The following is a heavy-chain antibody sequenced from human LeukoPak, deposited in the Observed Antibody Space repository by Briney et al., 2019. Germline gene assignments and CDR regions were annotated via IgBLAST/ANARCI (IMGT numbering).Heavy chain of an antibody. V-gene: IGHV1-69*01. CDR3: ATLASLDGGY. CDR1: GGTFSSYA. CDR2: IIPIFGTA. Sequence: ASVKVSCKASGGTFSSYAISWVRQAPGQGPEWMGGIIPIFGTANYAQKFQGRVTITADESTSTAYMELSSLRSEDTAVYYCATLASLDGGYWGQGTLVTVSS. J-gene: IGHJ4*02. D-gene: IGHD3-16*01.